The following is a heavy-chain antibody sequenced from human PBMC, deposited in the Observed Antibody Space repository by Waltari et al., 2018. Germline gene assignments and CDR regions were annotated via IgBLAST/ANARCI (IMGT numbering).Heavy chain of an antibody. CDR1: GFTFGSYA. J-gene: IGHJ3*02. CDR2: ISYDGSNK. Sequence: QVQLVESGAGVVQPGWSLRLPCAASGFTFGSYAIHWVRQAPGKGLEWVAVISYDGSNKYYADSVKGRFTISRDNSKNTLYLQMNSLRAEDTAVYYCARGMGRDAFDIWGQGTMVTVSS. V-gene: IGHV3-30*01. CDR3: ARGMGRDAFDI.